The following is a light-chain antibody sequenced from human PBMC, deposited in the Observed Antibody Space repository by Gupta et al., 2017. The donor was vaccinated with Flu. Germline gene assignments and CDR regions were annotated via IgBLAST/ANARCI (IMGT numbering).Light chain of an antibody. V-gene: IGLV2-8*01. CDR3: SSSDADSDFNLI. CDR2: EVR. CDR1: SNDVGGYNY. Sequence: QSALTQPPSASGSPGQSVTISCTGTSNDVGGYNYVSWYQHRPGTAPKLMIYEVRKRPSGVPDRFSCATSGDTASLIVSGLRAEDEGDDFCSSSDADSDFNLIFGGGTKLTVL. J-gene: IGLJ2*01.